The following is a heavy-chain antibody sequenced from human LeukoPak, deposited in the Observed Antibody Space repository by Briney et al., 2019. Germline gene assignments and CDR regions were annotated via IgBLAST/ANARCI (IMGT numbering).Heavy chain of an antibody. Sequence: SETLSLTCTVSGGSIITTNYYWGWIRQPPGKGLEWIGSIYYSGNTYYKPSLKSRVTILVDTSKNQFSLKVSSVTAADTAVYYCTRVFEQWLTPYYYYGMDVWGQGTTVTISS. D-gene: IGHD6-19*01. V-gene: IGHV4-39*07. CDR1: GGSIITTNYY. CDR3: TRVFEQWLTPYYYYGMDV. CDR2: IYYSGNT. J-gene: IGHJ6*02.